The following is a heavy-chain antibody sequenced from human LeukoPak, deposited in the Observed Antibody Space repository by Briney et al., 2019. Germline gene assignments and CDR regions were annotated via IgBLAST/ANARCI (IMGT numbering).Heavy chain of an antibody. J-gene: IGHJ4*02. Sequence: GGSLRLSCAAAGFTFSSDWMSWVRQAPGEGREWVANIKQDGSEKFYVVCVEGRSTISRAHAKNSLYLQMNSLRAEDTAVYYCARVKDDYYYWGQGTLVTVSS. V-gene: IGHV3-7*03. CDR1: GFTFSSDW. CDR3: ARVKDDYYY. CDR2: IKQDGSEK. D-gene: IGHD2/OR15-2a*01.